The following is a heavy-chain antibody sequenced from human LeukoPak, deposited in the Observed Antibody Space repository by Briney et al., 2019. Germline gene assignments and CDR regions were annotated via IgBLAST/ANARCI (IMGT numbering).Heavy chain of an antibody. D-gene: IGHD6-13*01. Sequence: ASVKVSCKASGYTFTSYGISWVRQAPGQGLEWMGWISAYNGNTNYAQKLQGRVTITRNTSISTAYMELSSLRSEDTAVYYCARDDLSPYSSSWYSWFDPWGQGTLVTVSS. V-gene: IGHV1-18*01. CDR2: ISAYNGNT. CDR3: ARDDLSPYSSSWYSWFDP. J-gene: IGHJ5*02. CDR1: GYTFTSYG.